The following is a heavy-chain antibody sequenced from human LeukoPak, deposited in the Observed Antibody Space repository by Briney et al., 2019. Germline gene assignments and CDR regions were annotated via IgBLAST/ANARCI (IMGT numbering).Heavy chain of an antibody. J-gene: IGHJ3*02. CDR2: TSGSGRNT. CDR1: GFTFSTYD. V-gene: IGHV3-23*01. D-gene: IGHD7-27*01. CDR3: ARELGQTGDRWGAFDI. Sequence: GGSLRLSCAASGFTFSTYDMTWLRQAPGKGLEGVSGTSGSGRNTYYADSVKGRFTISRDNSKNTLYLQMNSLRGDDTAIYYCARELGQTGDRWGAFDIWGQGTMVTVSS.